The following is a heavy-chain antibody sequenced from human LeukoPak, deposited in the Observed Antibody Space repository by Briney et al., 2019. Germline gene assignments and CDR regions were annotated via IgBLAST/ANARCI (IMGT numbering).Heavy chain of an antibody. V-gene: IGHV4-38-2*01. J-gene: IGHJ5*02. D-gene: IGHD3-3*01. Sequence: SETLSLTCAVSGYSISSGYYWGWIRQPPGKGLEGIGSIYHSGSTYYNPSLKSRVTISVDTSKNQSSLKLSSVTAADTAVYYCARPNYDFWSGYWFDPWGQGTLVTVSS. CDR2: IYHSGST. CDR3: ARPNYDFWSGYWFDP. CDR1: GYSISSGYY.